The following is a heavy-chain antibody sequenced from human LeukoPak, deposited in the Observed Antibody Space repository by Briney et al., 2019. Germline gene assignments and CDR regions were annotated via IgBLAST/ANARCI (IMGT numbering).Heavy chain of an antibody. D-gene: IGHD1-26*01. V-gene: IGHV3-33*01. CDR1: GFTFSSYG. Sequence: GGSLRLSCAASGFTFSSYGMHWVRQAPGKGLEWVAVIWYDGGNKYYADSVKGRFTISRDNSKNTLYLQMSSLKPEDTAVYYCASRGSYSSFDYWGQGTLVTVSS. CDR3: ASRGSYSSFDY. J-gene: IGHJ4*02. CDR2: IWYDGGNK.